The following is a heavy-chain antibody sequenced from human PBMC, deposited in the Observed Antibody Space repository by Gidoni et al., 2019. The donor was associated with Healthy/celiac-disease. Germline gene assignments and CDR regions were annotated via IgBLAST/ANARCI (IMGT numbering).Heavy chain of an antibody. CDR3: ARARIWFGQVGGFDP. CDR1: GFTVSSNY. D-gene: IGHD3-10*01. CDR2: IYSGGST. Sequence: EVQLVESGGGLVQPGGSLRLSCAASGFTVSSNYMSCVRQAPGKGLEWVSVIYSGGSTYYADSVKGRFTISRHNSKNTLYLQMNSLRAEDTAVYYCARARIWFGQVGGFDPWGQGTLVTVSS. V-gene: IGHV3-53*04. J-gene: IGHJ5*02.